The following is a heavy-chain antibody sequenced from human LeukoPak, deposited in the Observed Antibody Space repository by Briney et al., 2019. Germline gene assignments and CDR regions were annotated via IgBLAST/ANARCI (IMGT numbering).Heavy chain of an antibody. J-gene: IGHJ3*02. CDR3: VVSYLYAFDI. CDR1: GFTFSSYA. D-gene: IGHD5-18*01. Sequence: TGGSLRLSCSASGFTFSSYAMHWARQAPGKGLEYVSAISSNGGSTYYADSVKGRFTISRDNYKNTLNLQMSSLRAEDTAVYYCVVSYLYAFDIWGQGTMVTVSS. V-gene: IGHV3-64D*09. CDR2: ISSNGGST.